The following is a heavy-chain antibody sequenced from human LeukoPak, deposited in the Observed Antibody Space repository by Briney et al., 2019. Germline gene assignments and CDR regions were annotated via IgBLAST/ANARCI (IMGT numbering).Heavy chain of an antibody. CDR1: GFTFSNAW. CDR2: IKSKTDGGTT. J-gene: IGHJ4*02. CDR3: TTDLGTYYDFWSGYLTHDY. D-gene: IGHD3-3*01. V-gene: IGHV3-15*01. Sequence: SGGSLRLSCAASGFTFSNAWMSWVRQAPGKGLEWVGRIKSKTDGGTTDYAAPVKGRFTISRDDSKNTLYLQMNSLKTEDTAVYYCTTDLGTYYDFWSGYLTHDYWGQGTLVTVSS.